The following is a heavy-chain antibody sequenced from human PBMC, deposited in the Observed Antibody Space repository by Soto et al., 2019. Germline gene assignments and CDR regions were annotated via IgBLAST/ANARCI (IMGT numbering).Heavy chain of an antibody. CDR2: MSGSSSTT. CDR3: AKNQVSGSYSDY. D-gene: IGHD3-10*01. V-gene: IGHV3-23*01. J-gene: IGHJ4*02. Sequence: GGSLRLSCATSGLTFSNYAMSWVRQAPGGGLEWVSSMSGSSSTTYYADSVRGRFTISRDRSKNTLYLQMSSLRAEDTALYYCAKNQVSGSYSDYWGQGTLVTVSS. CDR1: GLTFSNYA.